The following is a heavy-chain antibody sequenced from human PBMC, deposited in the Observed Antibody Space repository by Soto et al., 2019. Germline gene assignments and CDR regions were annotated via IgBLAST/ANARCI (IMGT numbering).Heavy chain of an antibody. J-gene: IGHJ6*02. Sequence: TLSLTCTVAGFSITSAGYSWNWIRQPPGKGLEWVGYIYQSGSYSDNPSLKSRVTMSLNRSKNQFSLNLTSVTAADTAVYFCARGHYRYGLDVWGQGPTVTVSS. V-gene: IGHV4-30-2*01. CDR2: IYQSGSY. CDR1: GFSITSAGYS. CDR3: ARGHYRYGLDV.